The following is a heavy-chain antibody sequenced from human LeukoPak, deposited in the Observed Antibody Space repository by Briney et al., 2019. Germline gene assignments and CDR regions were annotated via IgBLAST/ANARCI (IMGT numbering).Heavy chain of an antibody. CDR1: GFTFSSYS. V-gene: IGHV3-21*01. CDR3: ARDYEIY. CDR2: ISSSSSYI. J-gene: IGHJ4*02. D-gene: IGHD5-12*01. Sequence: GGSLRLSCAASGFTFSSYSMNWARQAPGKGLEWVSSISSSSSYIYYGDSVKGRFTISRDNAKDSLYLQMNSLRAEDTAVYYCARDYEIYWGQGTLVTVSS.